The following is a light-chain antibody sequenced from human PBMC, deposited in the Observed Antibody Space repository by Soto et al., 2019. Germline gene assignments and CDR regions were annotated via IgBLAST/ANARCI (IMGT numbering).Light chain of an antibody. J-gene: IGKJ1*01. Sequence: AIQMTQSPSSLSASVGDRVTITCRASQGIRNDLGWYQQKPGKAPKLLIYAASSLQSGVPSRFSGSGSGTDFTLTISGLQPDDFAYYYCLQDYNSPPMFGQGTKVEIK. CDR3: LQDYNSPPM. CDR2: AAS. V-gene: IGKV1-6*01. CDR1: QGIRND.